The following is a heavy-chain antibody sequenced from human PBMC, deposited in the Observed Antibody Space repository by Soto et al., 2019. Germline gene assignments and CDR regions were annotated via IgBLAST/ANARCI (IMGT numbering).Heavy chain of an antibody. D-gene: IGHD6-13*01. CDR3: AKVTKRAAAGRYEYYKYGMDV. CDR2: ISRSGSTI. Sequence: GGSLRLSCAASGFTFSDYYMSWIRQAPGKGLESISYISRSGSTIYSADSVKGRFSISRDNAKNLLYLQMSSLRGEDTAVYYCAKVTKRAAAGRYEYYKYGMDVWGQGTTVTVSS. CDR1: GFTFSDYY. J-gene: IGHJ6*02. V-gene: IGHV3-11*01.